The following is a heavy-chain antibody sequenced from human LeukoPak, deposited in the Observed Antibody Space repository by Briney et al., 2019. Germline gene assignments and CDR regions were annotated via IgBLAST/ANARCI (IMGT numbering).Heavy chain of an antibody. CDR2: IYYTGNT. CDR1: GGSISSAYY. Sequence: SQTLSLTCTVSGGSISSAYYWSWIRQPPGKGLEWIGYIYYTGNTYYNSSLKNRITMSVATSNNHFSLSLSSVTAADTAVYYCARALYYDYVWGSYRYSWFDPWGQGTLVTVSS. J-gene: IGHJ5*02. CDR3: ARALYYDYVWGSYRYSWFDP. V-gene: IGHV4-31*03. D-gene: IGHD3-16*02.